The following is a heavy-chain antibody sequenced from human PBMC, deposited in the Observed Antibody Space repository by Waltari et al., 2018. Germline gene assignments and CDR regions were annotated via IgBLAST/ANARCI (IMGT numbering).Heavy chain of an antibody. CDR2: INHSGST. CDR1: GGSFSGSS. V-gene: IGHV4-34*01. J-gene: IGHJ3*02. Sequence: QVQLQQWGAGLLKPSETLSLTCAVYGGSFSGSSWSWIRQPPGKGLEWIGEINHSGSTNYNPSLKSRVTISVDTSKNQFSLKLSAVTAADTAVYYCARSPGNAFDIWGQGTMVTVSS. CDR3: ARSPGNAFDI.